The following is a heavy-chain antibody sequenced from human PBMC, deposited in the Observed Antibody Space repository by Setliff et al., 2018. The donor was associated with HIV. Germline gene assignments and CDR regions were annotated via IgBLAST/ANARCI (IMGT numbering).Heavy chain of an antibody. J-gene: IGHJ6*03. Sequence: PGGSLRLSCTASGFSFGDYAMSWVRQAPGKGLEWIGFIRGKPYTATTEYAASVKGRFTISRDDSISIAYLQMNSLKNEDTAVYYCARVEMVYVFPYYYYYYMDVWGKGTTVTVSS. V-gene: IGHV3-49*04. CDR2: IRGKPYTATT. CDR3: ARVEMVYVFPYYYYYYMDV. D-gene: IGHD2-8*01. CDR1: GFSFGDYA.